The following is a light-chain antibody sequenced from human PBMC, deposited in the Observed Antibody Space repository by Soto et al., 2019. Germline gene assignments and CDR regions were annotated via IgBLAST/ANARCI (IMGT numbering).Light chain of an antibody. Sequence: QSVLTQPASVSGSPGQSITISCTRTSSDVGAYNYVSWYQQHPGKAPKLMIYDVNIRPSGVSNRFSGSKSGNTASLTISGLQAEDEADYYCTSWTTSTTMKFGGGTQLTVL. V-gene: IGLV2-14*01. CDR1: SSDVGAYNY. CDR3: TSWTTSTTMK. CDR2: DVN. J-gene: IGLJ2*01.